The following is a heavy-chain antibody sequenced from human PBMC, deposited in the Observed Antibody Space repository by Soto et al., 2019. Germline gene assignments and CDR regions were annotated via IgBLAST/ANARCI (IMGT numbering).Heavy chain of an antibody. D-gene: IGHD3-16*01. CDR3: TRGGFMQAFDM. J-gene: IGHJ3*02. V-gene: IGHV3-74*01. CDR1: GFTFSNYW. Sequence: EVQVVESGGGLVQPGGSLRLSCTTSGFTFSNYWMHWVRQAPGKGLVWVSRVNNDGRNTIYTDSVKGRFTISRDNAKNTVYLEMNSLSADDTALYFCTRGGFMQAFDMWGQGTTVTVSS. CDR2: VNNDGRNT.